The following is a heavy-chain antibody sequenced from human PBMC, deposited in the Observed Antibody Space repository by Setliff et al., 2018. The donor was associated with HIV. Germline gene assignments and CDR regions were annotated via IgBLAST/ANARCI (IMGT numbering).Heavy chain of an antibody. Sequence: SETLSLTCAVYGGSLSGSYWTWMRQSPGKGLEWIGELNQSGGSNYNPSLQTRVTISVDASKNQFSLKLRSLIDADTAVYYCAREGSSRVSVKGFYYYYYMDVWGKGTTVTVSS. CDR1: GGSLSGSY. D-gene: IGHD3-3*01. V-gene: IGHV4-34*01. CDR2: LNQSGGS. CDR3: AREGSSRVSVKGFYYYYYMDV. J-gene: IGHJ6*03.